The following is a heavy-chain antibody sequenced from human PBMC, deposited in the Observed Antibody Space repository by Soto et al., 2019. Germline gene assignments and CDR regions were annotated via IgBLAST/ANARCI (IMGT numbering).Heavy chain of an antibody. Sequence: QLQLQESGPGLVKPSETLSLTCTVSGGSISSSSYYWGWIRQPPGKGLEWIGSIYYSGSTYYNPSLKSRVSISVDTSKNQFSLKLSSVTAADTAVYYGARRGRGEDAFDIWGQGTMVTVSS. J-gene: IGHJ3*02. CDR2: IYYSGST. V-gene: IGHV4-39*01. CDR3: ARRGRGEDAFDI. D-gene: IGHD3-16*01. CDR1: GGSISSSSYY.